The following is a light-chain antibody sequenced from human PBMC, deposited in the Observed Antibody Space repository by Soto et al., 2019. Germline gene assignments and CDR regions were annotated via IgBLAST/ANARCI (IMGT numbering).Light chain of an antibody. CDR2: EVS. Sequence: QSVLTQPASVSGSPGESIAISCTGTSSDVGFYNYVSWYQHHPGKAPKLMIYEVSNRPSGVSNRFSGSKSGNTASLTISGLQAEDEADYYCCSYAGSATYVLGTAT. J-gene: IGLJ1*01. CDR1: SSDVGFYNY. V-gene: IGLV2-23*02. CDR3: CSYAGSATYV.